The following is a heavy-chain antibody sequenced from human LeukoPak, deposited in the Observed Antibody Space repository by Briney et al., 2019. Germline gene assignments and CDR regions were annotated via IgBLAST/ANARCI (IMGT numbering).Heavy chain of an antibody. V-gene: IGHV1-46*01. CDR3: ARDVSGMAATLHYYYYMDV. CDR1: GYTFTSYY. CDR2: INPSGGST. Sequence: GASVKVSCKASGYTFTSYYMHWVRQAPGQGLEWMGIINPSGGSTSYAQKFQGRVTITADESTSTAYMELSSLRSEDTAVYYCARDVSGMAATLHYYYYMDVWGKGTTVTISS. J-gene: IGHJ6*03. D-gene: IGHD2-15*01.